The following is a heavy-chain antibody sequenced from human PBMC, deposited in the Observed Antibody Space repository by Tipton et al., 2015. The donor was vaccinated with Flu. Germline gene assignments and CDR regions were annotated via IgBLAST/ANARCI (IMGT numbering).Heavy chain of an antibody. J-gene: IGHJ4*02. Sequence: LRLSCTVSGGSISSYYWSWIRQPAGKGLEWIGRIYTSGSTNYNPSLKSRVTMSVDTSKNQFSLKLSSVTAADTAVYYCAREGIVVVPAAMGALLFDYWGQGTLVTVSS. CDR3: AREGIVVVPAAMGALLFDY. CDR1: GGSISSYY. CDR2: IYTSGST. V-gene: IGHV4-4*07. D-gene: IGHD2-2*01.